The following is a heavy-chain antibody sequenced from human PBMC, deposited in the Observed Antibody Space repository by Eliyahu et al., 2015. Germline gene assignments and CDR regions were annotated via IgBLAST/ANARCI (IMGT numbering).Heavy chain of an antibody. CDR2: IWYDGSEK. V-gene: IGHV3-33*01. Sequence: LVQSGGGVVQPGRSLTLSCAASGFTFSHYAMHWVRRAPGKGLEWVAIIWYDGSEKYYADSVKGRSSISRDNSGNTLFLHMNSLRAEDTAVYYCARELDAGTDYWGQGAQVTVSS. J-gene: IGHJ4*02. CDR3: ARELDAGTDY. CDR1: GFTFSHYA. D-gene: IGHD3-10*01.